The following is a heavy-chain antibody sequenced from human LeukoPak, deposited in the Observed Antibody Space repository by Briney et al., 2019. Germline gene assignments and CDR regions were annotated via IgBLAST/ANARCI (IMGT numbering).Heavy chain of an antibody. Sequence: GASVKVSCKASGYTFTGYYIHWVRQAPGQGLEWMGRINPNSGDTDYAQKFQGRVTMTSDTSISTAYMDLSRLRSDDTAVYYCARGSWQLAEEVYWGQGTLVTVSS. V-gene: IGHV1-2*06. D-gene: IGHD6-6*01. CDR1: GYTFTGYY. CDR2: INPNSGDT. J-gene: IGHJ4*02. CDR3: ARGSWQLAEEVY.